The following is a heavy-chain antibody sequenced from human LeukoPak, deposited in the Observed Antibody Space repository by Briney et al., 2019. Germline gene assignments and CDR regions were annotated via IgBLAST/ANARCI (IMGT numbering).Heavy chain of an antibody. J-gene: IGHJ4*02. CDR1: GYTFTSYD. V-gene: IGHV1-8*01. CDR2: MNPNSGNT. D-gene: IGHD6-19*01. Sequence: GASVKVSCKASGYTFTSYDINWVRQATGQGLEWMGWMNPNSGNTGYAQKFQGRVTMTRNTSISTAYMELSSLRSEDTAVYYCATVAVAGTPPYFDYWGQGTLVTVSS. CDR3: ATVAVAGTPPYFDY.